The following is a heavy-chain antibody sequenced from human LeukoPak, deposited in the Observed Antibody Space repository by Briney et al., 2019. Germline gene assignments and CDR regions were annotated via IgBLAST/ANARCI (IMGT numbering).Heavy chain of an antibody. CDR3: ARSAVTVHYYYYYYMDV. V-gene: IGHV4-59*11. CDR2: IYYSGST. CDR1: GGSISIHY. J-gene: IGHJ6*03. D-gene: IGHD2/OR15-2a*01. Sequence: SETLSLTCTVTGGSISIHYWSWIRQPPGKGLEWIGYIYYSGSTNYNPSLKSRVTISVDTSKNQFSLKLSSVTAADTAVYYCARSAVTVHYYYYYYMDVWGKGTTVTVSS.